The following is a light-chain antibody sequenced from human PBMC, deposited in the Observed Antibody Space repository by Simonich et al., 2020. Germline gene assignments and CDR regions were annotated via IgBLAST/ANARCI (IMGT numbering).Light chain of an antibody. CDR1: QSVLYSSNNKNY. Sequence: DIVMTHSPDSLAVSLGERATINCKSSQSVLYSSNNKNYLAWYQQKPGQPPKLLIYWASTRESGVPDRFSGSGSWTDFTLTISSLQAEDVAVYYCQQYYSTPYTFGQGTKLEIK. CDR2: WAS. CDR3: QQYYSTPYT. J-gene: IGKJ2*01. V-gene: IGKV4-1*01.